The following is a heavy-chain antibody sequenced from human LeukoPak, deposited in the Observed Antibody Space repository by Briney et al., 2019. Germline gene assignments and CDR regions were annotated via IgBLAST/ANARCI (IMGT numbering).Heavy chain of an antibody. J-gene: IGHJ4*02. V-gene: IGHV4-31*03. CDR3: AREEVVGGVPCSFDY. CDR1: GGSISSGGYY. Sequence: SETLSLTCTVSGGSISSGGYYWSWIRQHPGKGLEWIGYIYYSGSTYYNPSLKSRVTISVDTSKNQFSLKLSSVTAADTAVYYCAREEVVGGVPCSFDYLGQGTLVTVSS. CDR2: IYYSGST. D-gene: IGHD1-26*01.